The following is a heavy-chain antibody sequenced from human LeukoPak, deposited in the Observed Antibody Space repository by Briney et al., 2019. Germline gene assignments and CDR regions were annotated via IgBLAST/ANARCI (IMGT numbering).Heavy chain of an antibody. CDR3: TRDTGITGEVKFDP. Sequence: PSETLSLTCTVSGNSFGDYYWSWIRQPAGKGLEWIGRIYTSGSTTYNPPLQSRVTMSVDTSKSQFSLNLMSVTAAATAVYYCTRDTGITGEVKFDPWGQGTLVAVSS. CDR1: GNSFGDYY. J-gene: IGHJ5*02. CDR2: IYTSGST. V-gene: IGHV4-4*07. D-gene: IGHD3-16*01.